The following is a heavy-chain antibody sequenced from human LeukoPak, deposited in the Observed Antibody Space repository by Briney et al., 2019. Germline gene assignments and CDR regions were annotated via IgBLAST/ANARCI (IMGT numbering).Heavy chain of an antibody. CDR3: ARLVQQPYYFDY. Sequence: PGGSLRLSCAASGFTFSSYSMNWVRQAPGKGLEWVSYISSSGSNIYYADSVKGRFTISRDNSKNTLYLQMNSLRAEDTAVYYCARLVQQPYYFDYWGQGTLVTVSS. J-gene: IGHJ4*02. V-gene: IGHV3-48*01. CDR2: ISSSGSNI. CDR1: GFTFSSYS. D-gene: IGHD6-13*01.